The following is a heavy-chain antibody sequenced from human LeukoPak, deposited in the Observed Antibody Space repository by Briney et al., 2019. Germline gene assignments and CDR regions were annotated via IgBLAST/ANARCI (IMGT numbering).Heavy chain of an antibody. CDR1: GFTFSSYW. V-gene: IGHV3-74*01. CDR2: INPGGSST. Sequence: GGSLRLSCAASGFTFSSYWIHWVRQAPGKGLVWVSRINPGGSSTSHADSVKGRFTISRDNAKNTLYLQMDSLRAEDTAVYYCARELGGDRDYWGQGTLVIGSS. D-gene: IGHD2-21*02. CDR3: ARELGGDRDY. J-gene: IGHJ4*02.